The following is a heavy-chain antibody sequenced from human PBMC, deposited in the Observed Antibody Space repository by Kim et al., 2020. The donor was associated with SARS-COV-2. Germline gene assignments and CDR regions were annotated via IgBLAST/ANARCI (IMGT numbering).Heavy chain of an antibody. V-gene: IGHV3-23*01. D-gene: IGHD6-6*01. J-gene: IGHJ5*02. CDR3: AKLSTSIVARPHNWFDP. Sequence: VKGRFTISRANSKNTLYLQMNSLRAEDTAVYYCAKLSTSIVARPHNWFDPWGQGTLVTVSS.